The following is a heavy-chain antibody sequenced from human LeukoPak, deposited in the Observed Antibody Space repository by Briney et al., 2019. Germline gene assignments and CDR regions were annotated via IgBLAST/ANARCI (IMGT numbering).Heavy chain of an antibody. CDR3: AREGGFYRPLDY. CDR2: VHLDGRT. J-gene: IGHJ4*02. V-gene: IGHV4-4*02. Sequence: SSGTLSLTCGVSGGSITTTNWWTWVRQPPGKGLEWIGEVHLDGRTNYNPSLESRLTISVDLSENHISLRLTSVTAADTAVYYCAREGGFYRPLDYSGQGTLVTVSS. D-gene: IGHD3-3*01. CDR1: GGSITTTNW.